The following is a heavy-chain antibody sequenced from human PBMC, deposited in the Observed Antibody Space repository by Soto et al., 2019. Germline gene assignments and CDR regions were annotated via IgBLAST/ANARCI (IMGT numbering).Heavy chain of an antibody. D-gene: IGHD2-2*01. CDR1: GFTFSSYA. J-gene: IGHJ4*02. Sequence: PGGSLRLSCAASGFTFSSYAMSWVRQAPGKGLEWVSAISGSGGSTYYADSVKGRFTISRDNPKNTLYLQMNSLRAEDTAVYYCAKDSHVLNTFLVDYWGQGTLVTVSS. CDR3: AKDSHVLNTFLVDY. CDR2: ISGSGGST. V-gene: IGHV3-23*01.